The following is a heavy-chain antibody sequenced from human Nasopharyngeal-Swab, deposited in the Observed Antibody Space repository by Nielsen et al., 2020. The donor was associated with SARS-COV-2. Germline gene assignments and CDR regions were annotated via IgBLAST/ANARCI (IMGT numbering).Heavy chain of an antibody. CDR3: AGAYGSGSYFAFDL. Sequence: GGSLRLSCAASGFTFGTYSMNWVRQAPGKGLEWVSSISSSSTYIYYADSVKGRFTISRDNAKNSLYLQMNNLRAEDTAVYYCAGAYGSGSYFAFDLWGQGTMVTVSS. J-gene: IGHJ3*01. D-gene: IGHD3-10*01. CDR2: ISSSSTYI. V-gene: IGHV3-21*01. CDR1: GFTFGTYS.